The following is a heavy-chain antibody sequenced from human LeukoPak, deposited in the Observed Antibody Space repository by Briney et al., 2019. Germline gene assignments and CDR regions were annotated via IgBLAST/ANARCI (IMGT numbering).Heavy chain of an antibody. D-gene: IGHD2-15*01. CDR1: GYSISNYW. CDR2: IYPVDSDI. V-gene: IGHV5-51*01. Sequence: GESLKISCKGSGYSISNYWIGWVRQMPGKGLEWMGIIYPVDSDIRYSPSFQGQVTISADKSISTAYLQWSSLKASDTAIYYCARQEYCSGGSCYTWFDPWGQGTLVIVSS. CDR3: ARQEYCSGGSCYTWFDP. J-gene: IGHJ5*02.